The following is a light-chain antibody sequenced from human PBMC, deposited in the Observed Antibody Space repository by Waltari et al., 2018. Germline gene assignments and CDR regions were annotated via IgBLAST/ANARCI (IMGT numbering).Light chain of an antibody. CDR3: YQHSSGYT. CDR2: SAS. V-gene: IGKV3-11*01. J-gene: IGKJ2*01. Sequence: VILTQSPATLSLSPGERATLSCRASQSVSNYLAWYQQKTGQAPRLLIHSASSRATGIPDRFSGSGSGTEFTLTISGLEPEDVGVYHCYQHSSGYTFGQGTKVEIK. CDR1: QSVSNY.